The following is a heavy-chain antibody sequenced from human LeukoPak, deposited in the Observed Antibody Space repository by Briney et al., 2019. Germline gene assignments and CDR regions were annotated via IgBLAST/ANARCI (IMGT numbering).Heavy chain of an antibody. J-gene: IGHJ4*02. Sequence: ASVKVSCKASGYTFTSYGISWVRQAPGQGLEWMGWISAYNGNTNYAQKLRGRVTMTTDTSTSTAYMELRSLRSDDTAVYYCARDVGYSSSWYRAGSFDYWGQGTLVTVSS. D-gene: IGHD6-13*01. V-gene: IGHV1-18*01. CDR3: ARDVGYSSSWYRAGSFDY. CDR1: GYTFTSYG. CDR2: ISAYNGNT.